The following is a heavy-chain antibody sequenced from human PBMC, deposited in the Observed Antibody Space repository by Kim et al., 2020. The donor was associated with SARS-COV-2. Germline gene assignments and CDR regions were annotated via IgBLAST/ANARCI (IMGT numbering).Heavy chain of an antibody. J-gene: IGHJ3*02. CDR3: ARARDYCGGDCYPRSAFDI. V-gene: IGHV3-64*01. CDR1: AFTFSSYA. Sequence: GGSLRLSCAASAFTFSSYAMQWVRQAPGKGLEYVSGISNNGYTTYYANSVKGRFTISRDNSKNALYLQMGSLRAEDMAVYYCARARDYCGGDCYPRSAFDIWGQGTMVTVSS. D-gene: IGHD2-21*02. CDR2: ISNNGYTT.